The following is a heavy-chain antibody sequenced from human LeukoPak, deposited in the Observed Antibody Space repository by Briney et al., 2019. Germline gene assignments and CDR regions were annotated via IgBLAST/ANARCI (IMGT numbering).Heavy chain of an antibody. CDR3: ASTERCSTTCPLDY. V-gene: IGHV4-34*01. CDR1: GGSFRGYY. D-gene: IGHD2-2*01. J-gene: IGHJ4*02. CDR2: INHSGST. Sequence: SETLSLTCAVYGGSFRGYYWSWIRQPPGKGLEWIGEINHSGSTNYNPSLKGRVTISLDTSMKKFSLKLNSVTAADTAVYYCASTERCSTTCPLDYWGQGILVTVSS.